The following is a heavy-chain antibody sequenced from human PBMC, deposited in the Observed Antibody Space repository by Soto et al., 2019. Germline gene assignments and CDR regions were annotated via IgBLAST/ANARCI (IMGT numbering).Heavy chain of an antibody. CDR1: GFTFSSYW. CDR3: ARGHMLRGGSLEY. D-gene: IGHD3-10*01. CDR2: IKSDGTST. J-gene: IGHJ4*02. Sequence: EVQLVESGGGLVQAGGSLRLSCAASGFTFSSYWMHWVRRAPGKGLVWVSRIKSDGTSTTYADSVKGRFTISRDNAESTLFLQMNSLRAEDTAVYCCARGHMLRGGSLEYWGQGALVTVSS. V-gene: IGHV3-74*01.